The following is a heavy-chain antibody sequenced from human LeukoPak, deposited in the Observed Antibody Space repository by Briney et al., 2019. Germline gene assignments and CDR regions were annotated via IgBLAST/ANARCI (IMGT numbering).Heavy chain of an antibody. D-gene: IGHD3-22*01. CDR1: GFTFSSYA. CDR2: ISGSGGST. Sequence: GGSLRLSCAASGFTFSSYAMSWVRQAPGKGLEWVSAISGSGGSTYYADSVKGRFTISRDNSKNTLYLQVNSLRAEDTAVYYCARATYDSSGYYRYYFDYWGQGTLVTVSS. V-gene: IGHV3-23*01. CDR3: ARATYDSSGYYRYYFDY. J-gene: IGHJ4*02.